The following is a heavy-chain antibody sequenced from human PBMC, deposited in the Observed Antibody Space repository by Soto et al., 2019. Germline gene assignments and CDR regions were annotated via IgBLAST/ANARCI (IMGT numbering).Heavy chain of an antibody. CDR3: ARSSMVPVDHFDF. V-gene: IGHV4-59*11. J-gene: IGHJ4*02. Sequence: QVQLQESGPGLVKPSETLSLTCSVSGDSLKNHYWAWIRHSPGKGLEWIGNIYDSGSTNYSPALKSRVSMSVDTSKNLFSLKMNSVTAADTAVYYCARSSMVPVDHFDFGGQGTVVTVSS. CDR2: IYDSGST. CDR1: GDSLKNHY. D-gene: IGHD3-10*01.